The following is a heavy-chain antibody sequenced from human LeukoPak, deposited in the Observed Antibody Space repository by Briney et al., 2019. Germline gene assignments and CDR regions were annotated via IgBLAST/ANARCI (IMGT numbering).Heavy chain of an antibody. CDR2: IYYSGST. D-gene: IGHD3-3*01. V-gene: IGHV4-39*07. Sequence: PSETLSLTCTVSGGSISSSSYYWGWIRQPPGKGLEWIGSIYYSGSTYYNPSLKSRVTISVDTSKNQFSLKLSSVTAADTAVYYCARVGGARPHYYYMDVWGKGTTVTIFS. CDR1: GGSISSSSYY. CDR3: ARVGGARPHYYYMDV. J-gene: IGHJ6*03.